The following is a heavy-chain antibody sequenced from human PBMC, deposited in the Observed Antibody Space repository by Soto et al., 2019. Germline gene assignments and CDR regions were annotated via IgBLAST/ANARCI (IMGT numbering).Heavy chain of an antibody. J-gene: IGHJ4*03. CDR3: ARSPQYYTPGSSPFDY. CDR1: SYVIESDLY. D-gene: IGHD3-3*01. CDR2: IYDSGTT. Sequence: PSETLSLTCVVSSYVIESDLYWGWVRQPPGKGLKWDGSIYDSGTTYYNPSLRSRVTISADTSKNQCSLSLTSVTAADTAVYYCARSPQYYTPGSSPFDYWGPGTMVTVSS. V-gene: IGHV4-38-2*01.